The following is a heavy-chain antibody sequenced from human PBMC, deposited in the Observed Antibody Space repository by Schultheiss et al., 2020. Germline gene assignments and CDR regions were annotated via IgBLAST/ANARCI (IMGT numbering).Heavy chain of an antibody. Sequence: SETLSLTCTVSGGSISSSSYYWGWIRQPPGKGLEWIATVYYTGSTYYNPSLKSRVTISVDTSKNQFSLKLSSVTAADTAVYYSARRGGYSYGYNYWGQGTLVTVSS. J-gene: IGHJ4*02. CDR3: ARRGGYSYGYNY. V-gene: IGHV4-39*07. D-gene: IGHD5-18*01. CDR1: GGSISSSSYY. CDR2: VYYTGST.